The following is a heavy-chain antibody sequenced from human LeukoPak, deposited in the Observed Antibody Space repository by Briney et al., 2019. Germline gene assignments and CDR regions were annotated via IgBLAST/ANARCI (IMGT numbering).Heavy chain of an antibody. CDR3: ARGTMGTDS. V-gene: IGHV4-30-2*01. CDR2: IYQSGST. Sequence: SETLSLTCTVSGGSISSGGYYWSWIRQPPGKGLEWIGYIYQSGSTYYNPSLKSRVTMSLDTSKNQFSLKLRSVTAADTAVYYCARGTMGTDSWGQGTLVTVS. D-gene: IGHD4/OR15-4a*01. J-gene: IGHJ4*02. CDR1: GGSISSGGYY.